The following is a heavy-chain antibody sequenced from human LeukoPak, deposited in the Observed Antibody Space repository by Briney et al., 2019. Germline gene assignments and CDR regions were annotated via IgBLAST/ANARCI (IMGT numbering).Heavy chain of an antibody. CDR3: ARGSSPEYRSSLAY. V-gene: IGHV4-34*01. J-gene: IGHJ4*02. CDR1: GGSFSGYY. Sequence: SETLSLTCAVYGGSFSGYYWSWIRQPPGKGLEWIGEINHSGSTNYNPSLKSRVTISVDTSKNQFSLKLSSVTAADTAVYYCARGSSPEYRSSLAYWGQGTLVTVSS. D-gene: IGHD6-6*01. CDR2: INHSGST.